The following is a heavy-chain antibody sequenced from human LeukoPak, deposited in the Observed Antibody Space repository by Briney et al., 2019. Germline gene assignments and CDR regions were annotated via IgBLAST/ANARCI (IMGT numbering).Heavy chain of an antibody. Sequence: GGSLRLSCAATGFIVSSNYMSWVRQAPGEGLEWVSVLYADGTTYYPDSVKGRFTIFRDNSKNTLYLQMNSLRAEDTAVYYCVRDGGDFYGSGSYLAYWGQGTLVTVSS. D-gene: IGHD3-10*01. J-gene: IGHJ4*02. CDR2: LYADGTT. CDR1: GFIVSSNY. CDR3: VRDGGDFYGSGSYLAY. V-gene: IGHV3-53*01.